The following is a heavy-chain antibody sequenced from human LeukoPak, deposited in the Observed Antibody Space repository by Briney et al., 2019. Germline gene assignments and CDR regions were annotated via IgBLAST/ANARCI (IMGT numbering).Heavy chain of an antibody. D-gene: IGHD3-10*01. V-gene: IGHV4-39*01. CDR2: IYYSGST. Sequence: PSETLSLTCTVSGGSISSSSYYWGWTRQPPGKGLEWIGSIYYSGSTYYNPSLKSRVTISVDTSKNQFSLKLSSVTAADTAVYYCASLCGEGTFDYWGQGTLVTVSS. CDR1: GGSISSSSYY. J-gene: IGHJ4*02. CDR3: ASLCGEGTFDY.